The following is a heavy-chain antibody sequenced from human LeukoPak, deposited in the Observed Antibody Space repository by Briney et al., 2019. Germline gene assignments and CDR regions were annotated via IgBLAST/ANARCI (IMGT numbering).Heavy chain of an antibody. D-gene: IGHD2-15*01. J-gene: IGHJ4*02. Sequence: GGSLRLSCPASGFTFSSYAMHWVRQAPGKGLEWVAVISYDGSNKYYADSVKGRFTISRDNSKNTLYLQMNSLRAEDTAVYYCARGPRAIVVVVAATPPTYWGQGTLVTVSS. CDR1: GFTFSSYA. CDR3: ARGPRAIVVVVAATPPTY. V-gene: IGHV3-30*04. CDR2: ISYDGSNK.